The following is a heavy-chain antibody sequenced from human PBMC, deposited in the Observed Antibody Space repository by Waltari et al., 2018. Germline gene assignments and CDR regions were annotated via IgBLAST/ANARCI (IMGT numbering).Heavy chain of an antibody. Sequence: EVQLVESGGGLVQPGGSLRLSCAASGVTFSSSRLSWVRQAPGKGLAWVANIKQDGSEKYYVDSVKSRFTISRDNAKNTLYLQMNRLRAEDTAVYYCARDQFPYYYDSSGYPFPHDAFDIWGQGTMVTVSS. D-gene: IGHD3-22*01. V-gene: IGHV3-7*01. CDR3: ARDQFPYYYDSSGYPFPHDAFDI. CDR2: IKQDGSEK. CDR1: GVTFSSSR. J-gene: IGHJ3*02.